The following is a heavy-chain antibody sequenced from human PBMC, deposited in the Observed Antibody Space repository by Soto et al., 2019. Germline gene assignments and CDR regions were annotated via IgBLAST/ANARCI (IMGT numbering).Heavy chain of an antibody. Sequence: PSETQSLTCIVSGSSISNYYWSWIRQPPGKGLEWIGYIYYSGTTNYNPSLKSRLTISVDTSKNQFSLKLSSVTAADTAVYYCARFQQYFQHWGQGTLVTVSS. CDR3: ARFQQYFQH. J-gene: IGHJ1*01. V-gene: IGHV4-59*08. CDR2: IYYSGTT. CDR1: GSSISNYY.